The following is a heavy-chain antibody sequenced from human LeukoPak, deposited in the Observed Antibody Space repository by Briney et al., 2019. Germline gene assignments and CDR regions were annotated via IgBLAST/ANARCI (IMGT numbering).Heavy chain of an antibody. CDR1: GDSLSTYY. CDR3: ARDDSGSYHQLGV. J-gene: IGHJ6*02. V-gene: IGHV4-59*01. D-gene: IGHD1-26*01. Sequence: PSETLSLTCTVSGDSLSTYYWSWIRQPPGKGLEWIGYIYYSGSTNYNPSLKSRVTISVDKSKNQFSLKLISVTAADTAVYYCARDDSGSYHQLGVWGQGTTVTVSS. CDR2: IYYSGST.